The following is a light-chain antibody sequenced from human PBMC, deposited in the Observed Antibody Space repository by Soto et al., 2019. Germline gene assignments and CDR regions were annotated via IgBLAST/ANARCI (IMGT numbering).Light chain of an antibody. J-gene: IGKJ1*01. V-gene: IGKV1-5*01. CDR2: ASS. CDR1: QSISSW. CDR3: QQVDSYPRT. Sequence: DIQMTQSPSTLSASVGDRVTITCRASQSISSWLAWYQQKSGKAPTVLIYASSTLQTGVPSRFSGSGSGTDFSLTISSLHPEDVATYYCQQVDSYPRTFGQGTKVDIK.